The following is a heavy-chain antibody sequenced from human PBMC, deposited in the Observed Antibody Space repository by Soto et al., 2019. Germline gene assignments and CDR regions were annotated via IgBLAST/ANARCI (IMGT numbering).Heavy chain of an antibody. CDR3: LIVDTYVTPTPQDV. J-gene: IGHJ6*02. CDR2: ISPNTGNT. D-gene: IGHD5-18*01. V-gene: IGHV1-18*01. CDR1: GYIFVNYG. Sequence: QVQLVQSGDEVKKPGASVKVSCKASGYIFVNYGIAWVRQAPGQGLEWMGWISPNTGNTHSASKVQCRLTMTTDTSTSTAYMDLGSLTSGDTAVYYCLIVDTYVTPTPQDVWGQGTTVTVSS.